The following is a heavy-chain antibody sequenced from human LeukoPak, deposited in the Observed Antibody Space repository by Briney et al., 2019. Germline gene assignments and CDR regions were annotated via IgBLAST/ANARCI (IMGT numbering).Heavy chain of an antibody. V-gene: IGHV1-69*02. CDR1: GGTFSSYT. D-gene: IGHD3-10*01. Sequence: SVKVSCKVSGGTFSSYTISWVRQAPGQRLEWMGRIIPILGIANYAQKFQGRVTITADKSTSTAYMELSSLRSEDTAVYYCARGENYGSGSYYKVRHYYYYMDVWGKGTTVTVSS. J-gene: IGHJ6*03. CDR3: ARGENYGSGSYYKVRHYYYYMDV. CDR2: IIPILGIA.